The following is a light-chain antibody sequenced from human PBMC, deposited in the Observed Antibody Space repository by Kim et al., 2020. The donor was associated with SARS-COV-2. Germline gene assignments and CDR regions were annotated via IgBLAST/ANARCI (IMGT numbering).Light chain of an antibody. Sequence: ELTQPPATSGTPGQRVTISCSGGSSNIGSNAVNWYQHLPGMAPKVLMYNNNQRPSGVPDRFSGSKSGTSASLAISGLQSEDEADYYCASWDNSLSGLVIGGGTQLTVL. CDR3: ASWDNSLSGLV. V-gene: IGLV1-44*01. CDR2: NNN. CDR1: SSNIGSNA. J-gene: IGLJ2*01.